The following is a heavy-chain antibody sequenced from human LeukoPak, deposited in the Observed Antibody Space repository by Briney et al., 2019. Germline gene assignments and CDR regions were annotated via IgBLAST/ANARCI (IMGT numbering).Heavy chain of an antibody. CDR3: ARDGDGTLDY. CDR1: GGSISSYY. Sequence: PSETLSLTCTVSGGSISSYYWSWIRQPPGKGLEWIGYIYYSGSTNYNPSLKSRVTISVDTSKNQFSLKLSSVTAADTAVYYCARDGDGTLDYWGQGTLVTASS. CDR2: IYYSGST. V-gene: IGHV4-59*01. J-gene: IGHJ4*02. D-gene: IGHD2-21*01.